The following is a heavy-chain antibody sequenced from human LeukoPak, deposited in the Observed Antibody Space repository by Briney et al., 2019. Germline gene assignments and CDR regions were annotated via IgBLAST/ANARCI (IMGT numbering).Heavy chain of an antibody. J-gene: IGHJ5*02. V-gene: IGHV1-2*02. CDR1: GYTFTCYY. CDR3: ARGGYPIVVVPAAIPEYNWFDP. Sequence: ASVKVSFKASGYTFTCYYMHWVRQAPGQGLEWMGWINPNSGGTNYSQKFQGRVTMNRDTSISTAYMELSRLRSDDTAVYYCARGGYPIVVVPAAIPEYNWFDPWGQGTLVTVSS. CDR2: INPNSGGT. D-gene: IGHD2-2*02.